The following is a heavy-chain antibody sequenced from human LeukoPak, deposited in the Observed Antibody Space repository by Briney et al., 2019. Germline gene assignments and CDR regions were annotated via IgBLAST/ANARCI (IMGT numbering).Heavy chain of an antibody. D-gene: IGHD6-19*01. J-gene: IGHJ4*02. CDR1: GYTFTNYG. Sequence: ASVKVSCKASGYTFTNYGFSWVRQAPGQGLEWMGYISAYNGNTNYAQKLQGRVTMTTDTSTSIAYMELRSLRPDDAAVYYCATAGYSSGWPTQYYFDYWGQGTLVTVSS. V-gene: IGHV1-18*01. CDR2: ISAYNGNT. CDR3: ATAGYSSGWPTQYYFDY.